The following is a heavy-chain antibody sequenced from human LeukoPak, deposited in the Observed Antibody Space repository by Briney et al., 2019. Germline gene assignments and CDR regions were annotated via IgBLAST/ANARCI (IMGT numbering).Heavy chain of an antibody. Sequence: PSETLSLTCSVSGGSINEGAYYWGWIRQPPGKGLQWIGSIYYRGNTYYNPSLESRVTMSVDTSKNQFSLKVSSVTAADTALYYCAKWIAVAGTTYYFDYWGQGALVTVSS. CDR1: GGSINEGAYY. CDR3: AKWIAVAGTTYYFDY. J-gene: IGHJ4*02. CDR2: IYYRGNT. V-gene: IGHV4-39*01. D-gene: IGHD6-19*01.